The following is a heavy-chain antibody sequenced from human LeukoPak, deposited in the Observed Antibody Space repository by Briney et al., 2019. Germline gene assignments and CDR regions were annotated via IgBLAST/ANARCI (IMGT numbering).Heavy chain of an antibody. J-gene: IGHJ5*02. V-gene: IGHV4-31*03. CDR3: ARIDYYYESSGSTYNWFDP. Sequence: SETLSLTCTVSGGSISSGGYYWSWIRQHPGKGLEWIGYIYYSGSTYYNPSLKSRVTISVDRSKNQFSLKLSSVTAADTAVYYCARIDYYYESSGSTYNWFDPWGQGTLVTVSS. CDR2: IYYSGST. CDR1: GGSISSGGYY. D-gene: IGHD3-22*01.